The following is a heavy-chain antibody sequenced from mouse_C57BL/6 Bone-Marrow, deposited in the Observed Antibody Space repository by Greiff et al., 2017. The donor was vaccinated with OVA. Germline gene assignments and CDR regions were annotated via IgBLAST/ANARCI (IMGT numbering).Heavy chain of an antibody. Sequence: ESGPGLVKPSQSLSLTCSVTGYSITSGYYWNWIRQFPGNKLEWMGYISYDGSNNYNPSLKNRISITRDTSKNQFFLKLNSVTTEDTATYYCARADSQKGFAYWGQGTLVTVSA. J-gene: IGHJ3*01. D-gene: IGHD6-1*01. CDR2: ISYDGSN. V-gene: IGHV3-6*01. CDR1: GYSITSGYY. CDR3: ARADSQKGFAY.